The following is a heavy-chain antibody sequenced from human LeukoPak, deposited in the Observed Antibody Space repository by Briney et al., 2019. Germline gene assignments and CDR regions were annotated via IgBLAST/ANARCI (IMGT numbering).Heavy chain of an antibody. J-gene: IGHJ3*02. V-gene: IGHV4-30-2*01. D-gene: IGHD3-22*01. CDR3: ASHYDSSVGDI. Sequence: SQTPSLTCAVSGGSISSGGYSWSWVRQPPGKGLEWIGYIYHSGSTYYNPSLKSRVTISVDRSKNQFSLKLSSVTAADTAVYYCASHYDSSVGDIWGQGTMVTVSS. CDR2: IYHSGST. CDR1: GGSISSGGYS.